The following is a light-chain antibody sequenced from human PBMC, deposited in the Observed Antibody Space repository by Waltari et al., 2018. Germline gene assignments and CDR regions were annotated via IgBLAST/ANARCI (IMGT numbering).Light chain of an antibody. V-gene: IGLV1-44*01. J-gene: IGLJ3*02. CDR3: ATWDDSLNGWV. CDR1: NFNIGANT. CDR2: SNH. Sequence: QSVLTQPPSASGTPGQSVTISCSGSNFNIGANTVNWYQHLPGTAPKLFLDSNHRGPSGVPGRFPGSRAGTSASLAISGLQSDDEADYYCATWDDSLNGWVFGGGTKLTVL.